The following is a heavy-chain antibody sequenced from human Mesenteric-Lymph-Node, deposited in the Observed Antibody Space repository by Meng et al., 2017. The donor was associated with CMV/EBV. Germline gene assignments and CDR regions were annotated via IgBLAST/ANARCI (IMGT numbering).Heavy chain of an antibody. V-gene: IGHV3-21*01. CDR3: ARLYTTTFGHAFDF. CDR2: ISMGRSHI. Sequence: GGSLRLSCAASGLTFSSYSMNWVRQAPGKGLEWVSSISMGRSHIYYVDSVKGRFTVSRDNAKNSLYLQMNSLRAEDTAVYYCARLYTTTFGHAFDFWGQGTMVTVSS. D-gene: IGHD2-2*02. CDR1: GLTFSSYS. J-gene: IGHJ3*01.